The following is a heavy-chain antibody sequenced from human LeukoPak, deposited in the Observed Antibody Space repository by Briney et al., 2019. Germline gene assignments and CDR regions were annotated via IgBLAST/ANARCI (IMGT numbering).Heavy chain of an antibody. CDR2: MYYRGNT. CDR1: GVTIRSYN. D-gene: IGHD6-13*01. V-gene: IGHV4-59*01. Sequence: SVTLSLTGSVSGVTIRSYNWIWLPPPPGQGLVGCGYMYYRGNTNYNPSLKSRVSISVDTSKNQFSLKLSSGTAADTAVYYCATGVHGIAAAGDYYFDYWGQGTLVTVSS. J-gene: IGHJ4*02. CDR3: ATGVHGIAAAGDYYFDY.